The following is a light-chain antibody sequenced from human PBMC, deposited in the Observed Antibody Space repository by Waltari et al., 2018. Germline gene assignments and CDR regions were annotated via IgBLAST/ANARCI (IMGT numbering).Light chain of an antibody. CDR3: QKYDTVPWT. J-gene: IGKJ1*01. Sequence: DIQVTQSPSSLSASVGDRVTITCRATHGIRNYLAWYQQKPGKVPKLLIYAASTLESGVPSRFSGSGGGTDFTLTISSLQPEDFATYYCQKYDTVPWTFGQGTKVEV. V-gene: IGKV1-27*01. CDR2: AAS. CDR1: HGIRNY.